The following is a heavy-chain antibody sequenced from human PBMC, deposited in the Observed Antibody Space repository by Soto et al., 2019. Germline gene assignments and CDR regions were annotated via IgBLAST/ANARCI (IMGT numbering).Heavy chain of an antibody. CDR3: AVHLFALGYCDS. CDR1: GFSLTTAGVG. D-gene: IGHD3-16*01. CDR2: IYGDDDK. Sequence: QITLRESGPTLVKPTQTLTLTCTFSGFSLTTAGVGVGWIRQPPGRALEWLALIYGDDDKRYSPSLKSRLTINKDTSQNQAVRTMTNMDPADAATYCGAVHLFALGYCDSWGQGTLVTVSS. J-gene: IGHJ4*02. V-gene: IGHV2-5*02.